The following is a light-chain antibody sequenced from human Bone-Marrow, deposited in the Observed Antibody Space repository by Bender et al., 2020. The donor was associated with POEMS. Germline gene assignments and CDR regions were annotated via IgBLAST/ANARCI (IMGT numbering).Light chain of an antibody. CDR2: EVN. CDR1: SSDIGSRNL. Sequence: QSALTQPASVSGSPGQSITISCTGTSSDIGSRNLVSWYQQYPGKAPKLMIYEVNKRPSGVSNRFSGSKSGNTASLTISGLQAEDEAEYYCCSYTGSSSPDWVFGGGTKLTVL. J-gene: IGLJ3*02. V-gene: IGLV2-23*02. CDR3: CSYTGSSSPDWV.